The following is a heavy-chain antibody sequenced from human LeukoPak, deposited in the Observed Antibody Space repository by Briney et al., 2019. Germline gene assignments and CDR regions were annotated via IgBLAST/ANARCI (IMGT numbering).Heavy chain of an antibody. CDR2: IRSKANSYAT. CDR1: GFTFSGSA. Sequence: GGSLRLSCAASGFTFSGSAMPWVRQASGKGLEWVGRIRSKANSYATAYAASVKGRFTISRDDSKNTAYLQMNSLKTEDTAVYYCTRQYYHDSSGYYGGPYYFDYWGQGTLVTVSS. CDR3: TRQYYHDSSGYYGGPYYFDY. D-gene: IGHD3-22*01. J-gene: IGHJ4*02. V-gene: IGHV3-73*01.